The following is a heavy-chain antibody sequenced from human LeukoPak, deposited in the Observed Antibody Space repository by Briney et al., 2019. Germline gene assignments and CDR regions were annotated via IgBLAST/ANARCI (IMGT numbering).Heavy chain of an antibody. V-gene: IGHV3-7*01. J-gene: IGHJ5*02. CDR3: ARAHFIFCSGGSCYSGWLDP. CDR1: GFTLSSYW. CDR2: IKQDGGEK. D-gene: IGHD2-15*01. Sequence: GGSLRLSCAASGFTLSSYWMSCVRQSPGEGLEWVVNIKQDGGEKYYVDSVKGRFTISRDNPKNSLYLQMNSRRPEDRSVLYCARAHFIFCSGGSCYSGWLDPWGQGTLVTVSS.